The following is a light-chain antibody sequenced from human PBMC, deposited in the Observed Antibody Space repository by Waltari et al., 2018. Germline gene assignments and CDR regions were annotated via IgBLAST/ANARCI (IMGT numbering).Light chain of an antibody. V-gene: IGKV1-6*01. Sequence: GASQAIGSGVGGDEEKPGKAPQVFSVGASRLHNGVPSRFSGSGSDTDFSLSISGLQAEDYATYYCRQDRDDPWTFGQGTKVEMK. CDR1: QAIGSG. J-gene: IGKJ1*01. CDR2: GAS. CDR3: RQDRDDPWT.